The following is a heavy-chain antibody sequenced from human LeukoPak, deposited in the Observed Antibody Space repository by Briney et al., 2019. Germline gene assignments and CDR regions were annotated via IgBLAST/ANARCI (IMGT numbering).Heavy chain of an antibody. CDR1: GGSINNHKW. CDR2: IFYTGSP. V-gene: IGHV4-4*02. D-gene: IGHD4-11*01. Sequence: PSGTLSLTCAVSGGSINNHKWWSWIRQSPGKGLEWLGEIFYTGSPNYNPSFKSRITMSVDKPNNQFSLILTSVTVADTAVYYCARDSNSYYDHWGRGIMVTVTS. J-gene: IGHJ5*02. CDR3: ARDSNSYYDH.